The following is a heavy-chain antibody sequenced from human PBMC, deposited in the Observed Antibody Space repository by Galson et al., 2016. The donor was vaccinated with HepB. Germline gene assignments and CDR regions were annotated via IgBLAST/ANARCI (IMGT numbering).Heavy chain of an antibody. CDR1: GYTFTSYY. V-gene: IGHV1-46*01. CDR2: INPSGGST. J-gene: IGHJ4*02. D-gene: IGHD2-2*01. Sequence: SVKVSCKASGYTFTSYYMHWVRQAPGQGLEWMGIINPSGGSTSYAQKFQGRVTVTRDTSTSTVYMELSSLRSEDTAVYYCARNAMYCSSTSCSTYYFDYWGQGTLVTVSS. CDR3: ARNAMYCSSTSCSTYYFDY.